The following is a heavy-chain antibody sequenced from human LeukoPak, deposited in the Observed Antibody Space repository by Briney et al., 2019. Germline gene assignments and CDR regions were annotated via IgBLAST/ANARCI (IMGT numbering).Heavy chain of an antibody. Sequence: GGSLRLSCAASGFTFSSYSMNWVRQAPGKGLEWVSYISSSSSTIYYADSVKGRFTISRDNAKNSLYLQMNSLRAEDTAVYYCASLWAEKRGYSYGVDYWGQGTLVTVSS. V-gene: IGHV3-48*04. CDR3: ASLWAEKRGYSYGVDY. CDR1: GFTFSSYS. CDR2: ISSSSSTI. D-gene: IGHD5-18*01. J-gene: IGHJ4*02.